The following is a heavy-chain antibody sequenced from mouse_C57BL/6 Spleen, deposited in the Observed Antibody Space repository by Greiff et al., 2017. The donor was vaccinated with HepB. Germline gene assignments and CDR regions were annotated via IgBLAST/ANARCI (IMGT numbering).Heavy chain of an antibody. V-gene: IGHV1-54*01. CDR1: GYAFTNYL. CDR2: INPGSGGT. J-gene: IGHJ4*01. Sequence: QVQLQQSGAELVRPGTSVKVSCKASGYAFTNYLIEWVKQRPGQGLEWIGVINPGSGGTNYNEKFKGKATLTADKSSSTAYMQLSSLTSEDSAVYFCAREGVMDYWGQGTSVTVSS. CDR3: AREGVMDY.